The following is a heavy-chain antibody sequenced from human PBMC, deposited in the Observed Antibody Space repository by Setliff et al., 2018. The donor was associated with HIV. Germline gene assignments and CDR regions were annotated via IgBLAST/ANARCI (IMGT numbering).Heavy chain of an antibody. CDR2: INHSGST. J-gene: IGHJ4*02. Sequence: PSETLSLTCAVYGGSFSGYYWSWIRQPPGKGLEWIGEINHSGSTNYNPSLKSQVTISVDTSKNQFSLKLSSVTAADTAVYYCARVTNVLLWFGELLFHYYFDYWGQGTLVTVSS. CDR1: GGSFSGYY. D-gene: IGHD3-10*01. CDR3: ARVTNVLLWFGELLFHYYFDY. V-gene: IGHV4-34*01.